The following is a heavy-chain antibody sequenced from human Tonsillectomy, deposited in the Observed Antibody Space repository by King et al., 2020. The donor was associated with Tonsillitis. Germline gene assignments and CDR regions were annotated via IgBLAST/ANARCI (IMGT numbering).Heavy chain of an antibody. CDR2: IYPGDSDT. V-gene: IGHV5-51*01. J-gene: IGHJ5*02. D-gene: IGHD1-26*01. Sequence: QLVQSGAEVKKPGESLKISCKASGYSFTSYWIGWVRQVPGKGLEWMGNIYPGDSDTTYSPSFQGQVTISADKSITTAYLQWRSLKASDTAVYFCARHSTPIVSVNWFGPWGQGTLVTVSS. CDR3: ARHSTPIVSVNWFGP. CDR1: GYSFTSYW.